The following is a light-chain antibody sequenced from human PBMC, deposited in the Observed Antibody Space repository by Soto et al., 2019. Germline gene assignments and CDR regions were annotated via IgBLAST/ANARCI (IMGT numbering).Light chain of an antibody. Sequence: EIVMTQSPATLSVSPGERATLSCRASQSVSSNLAWYQQKPGQAPRLLIYGASARAPGIPARFSGSGSGTEFTLIISSLQSEDFAVYYCQQYNDWPQTFGQGTNVEIK. J-gene: IGKJ1*01. CDR1: QSVSSN. V-gene: IGKV3-15*01. CDR2: GAS. CDR3: QQYNDWPQT.